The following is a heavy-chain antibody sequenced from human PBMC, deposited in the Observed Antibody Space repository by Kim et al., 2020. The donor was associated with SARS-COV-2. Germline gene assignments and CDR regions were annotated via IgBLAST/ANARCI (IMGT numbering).Heavy chain of an antibody. J-gene: IGHJ4*02. CDR3: ASIPGDTAMVFDY. CDR1: GGSISSYY. CDR2: IYYSGST. Sequence: SETLSLTCTVSGGSISSYYWSWIRQPPGKGLEWIGYIYYSGSTNYNPSLKSRVTISVDTSKNQFSLKLSSVTAADTAVYYCASIPGDTAMVFDYWGQGTLVTVSS. D-gene: IGHD5-18*01. V-gene: IGHV4-59*08.